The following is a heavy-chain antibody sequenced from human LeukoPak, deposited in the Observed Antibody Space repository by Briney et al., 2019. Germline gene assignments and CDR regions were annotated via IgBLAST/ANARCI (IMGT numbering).Heavy chain of an antibody. J-gene: IGHJ4*02. CDR2: ITGSGDTT. V-gene: IGHV3-23*01. Sequence: GGSLRLSCAASGFIFRNYAMSWVRQAPGKGLEWVSAITGSGDTTYYADSVKGRFTISRDNSKNTLYVEMNTLRAEDTAVYYCAKWGDFDILTGYYVSDFWGQGTLVTVSS. D-gene: IGHD3-9*01. CDR3: AKWGDFDILTGYYVSDF. CDR1: GFIFRNYA.